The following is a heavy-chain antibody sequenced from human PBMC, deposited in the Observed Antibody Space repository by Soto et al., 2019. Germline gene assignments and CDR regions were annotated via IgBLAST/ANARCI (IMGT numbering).Heavy chain of an antibody. CDR1: GGTFSSYA. J-gene: IGHJ5*02. D-gene: IGHD3-16*02. V-gene: IGHV1-69*13. CDR3: AKAPRSSIYRQGHDNWFDP. CDR2: IIPIFGTA. Sequence: GASVKVSCKASGGTFSSYAISWVRQAPGQGLEWMGGIIPIFGTANYAQKFQGRVTITADESTSTAYMELSSLRSEDTAVYYCAKAPRSSIYRQGHDNWFDPWGQGTLVTVSS.